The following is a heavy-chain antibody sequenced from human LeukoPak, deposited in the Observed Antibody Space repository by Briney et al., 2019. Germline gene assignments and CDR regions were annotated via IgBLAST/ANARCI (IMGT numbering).Heavy chain of an antibody. J-gene: IGHJ4*02. CDR1: SGSFSGYY. CDR2: INHSGGT. V-gene: IGHV4-34*01. D-gene: IGHD5-12*01. Sequence: SETLSLTCGVYSGSFSGYYWTWIRQPPGKGLEWIGEINHSGGTNYNPSLKSRVTISLDTSKNQFSLKLSSVTAADTALYFCARGHGGYGDWGQGTLVTVSS. CDR3: ARGHGGYGD.